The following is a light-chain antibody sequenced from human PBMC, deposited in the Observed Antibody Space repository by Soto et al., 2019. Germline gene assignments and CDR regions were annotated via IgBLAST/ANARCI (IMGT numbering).Light chain of an antibody. V-gene: IGLV2-23*02. Sequence: QSVLTQPASVSGSPGQSVTISCTGTSSDVGNYNVVSWYQQHPGKAPKLMIFEVSKRPSGVSNRFSGSKSGNTASLTISGLQDEDEADYYCCSYAGSSTVVFGGGTKLTVL. CDR2: EVS. J-gene: IGLJ2*01. CDR3: CSYAGSSTVV. CDR1: SSDVGNYNV.